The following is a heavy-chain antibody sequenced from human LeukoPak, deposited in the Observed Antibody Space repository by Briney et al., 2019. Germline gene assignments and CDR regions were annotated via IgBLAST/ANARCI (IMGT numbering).Heavy chain of an antibody. V-gene: IGHV4-39*01. CDR1: GGSISSSSNY. CDR3: ARHSIFLGD. J-gene: IGHJ4*02. D-gene: IGHD3-9*01. Sequence: PSETLSLTCTVSGGSISSSSNYWGWIRRPPGKGLEWIGSIYYSGSTYYNPSLKSRVTISVDTSKNQFSLKLSSVTAADTAVYYCARHSIFLGDWGQGTVVTVSS. CDR2: IYYSGST.